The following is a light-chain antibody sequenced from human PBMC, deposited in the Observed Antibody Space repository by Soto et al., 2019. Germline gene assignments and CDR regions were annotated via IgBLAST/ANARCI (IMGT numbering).Light chain of an antibody. CDR3: QSYDTSLSGSYV. CDR1: TSNIGAGYD. V-gene: IGLV1-40*01. CDR2: GNS. J-gene: IGLJ1*01. Sequence: QSVLTQPPSVSGAPGQRVTFSCTGSTSNIGAGYDVHWYQQLPGKSPKLLFFGNSNRPSGVPDRFSASRSGSSASLAITGLQAEDEADYYCQSYDTSLSGSYVFGSGTKVTVL.